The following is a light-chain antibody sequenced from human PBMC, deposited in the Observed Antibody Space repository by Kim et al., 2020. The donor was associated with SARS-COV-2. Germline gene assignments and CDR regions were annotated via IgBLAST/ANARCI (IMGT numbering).Light chain of an antibody. CDR2: ATS. CDR3: QHTYSIPYI. V-gene: IGKV1-39*01. Sequence: DIQMTQSPSSLAASLGDRVTITCRASQTIGHYLNWYQQKPGKAPKLLIYATSTVQSGVPSRFSGSGSGTAFTLTISSLQPEDFATYYCQHTYSIPYIFGQGPKLEIK. CDR1: QTIGHY. J-gene: IGKJ2*01.